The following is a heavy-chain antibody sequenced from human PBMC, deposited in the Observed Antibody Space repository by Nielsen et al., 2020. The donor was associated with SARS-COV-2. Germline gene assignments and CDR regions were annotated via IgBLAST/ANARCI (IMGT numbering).Heavy chain of an antibody. J-gene: IGHJ3*02. CDR1: GGTFSSYA. Sequence: SVRVSCKASGGTFSSYAISWVRQAPGQGLEWMGGIIPIFGTANYAQKFQGRVTITADESTSTAYMELSSLRSEDTAVYYCARGEGWLAPDAFDIWGQGTMVTVSS. CDR3: ARGEGWLAPDAFDI. D-gene: IGHD6-19*01. V-gene: IGHV1-69*13. CDR2: IIPIFGTA.